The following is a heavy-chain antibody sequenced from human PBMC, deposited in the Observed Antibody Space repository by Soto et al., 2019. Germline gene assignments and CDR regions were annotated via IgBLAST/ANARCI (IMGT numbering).Heavy chain of an antibody. D-gene: IGHD4-17*01. CDR2: INAGNGNT. V-gene: IGHV1-3*01. CDR1: GYTFTSYA. Sequence: ASVKVSCKASGYTFTSYAMHWVRQAPGQRLEWMGWINAGNGNTKYSQKFQGRVTITRDTSASTAYMELSSLRSEDTAVYYCARPRSTVNPHDAFDIWGQGTMVTVSS. J-gene: IGHJ3*02. CDR3: ARPRSTVNPHDAFDI.